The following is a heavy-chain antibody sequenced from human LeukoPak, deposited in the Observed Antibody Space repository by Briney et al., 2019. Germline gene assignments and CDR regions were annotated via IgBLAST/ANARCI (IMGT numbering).Heavy chain of an antibody. CDR3: ARVRWAARGAFDI. CDR2: INHSGST. J-gene: IGHJ3*02. D-gene: IGHD6-13*01. Sequence: SETLSLTCAIYGGPFSGYHWSWIRQPPGTGLEWIGEINHSGSTNYNPSLKSRVTISVDTSNNQFSLKLSSVTAADTAVYYCARVRWAARGAFDIWGQGTMVTVSS. V-gene: IGHV4-34*01. CDR1: GGPFSGYH.